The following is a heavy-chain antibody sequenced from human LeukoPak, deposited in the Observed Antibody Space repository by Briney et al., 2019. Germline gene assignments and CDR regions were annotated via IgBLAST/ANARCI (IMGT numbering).Heavy chain of an antibody. J-gene: IGHJ2*01. D-gene: IGHD3-22*01. CDR1: GYTFTGYY. V-gene: IGHV1-2*02. CDR3: ARDRYWLGYYYDSSGERPPWYFDL. CDR2: INPNSGGT. Sequence: ASVKVFCKASGYTFTGYYMHWVRQAPGQGLEWMGWINPNSGGTNYAQKFQGRVTMTRDTSISTAYMELSRLRSDDTAVYYCARDRYWLGYYYDSSGERPPWYFDLWGRGTLVTVSS.